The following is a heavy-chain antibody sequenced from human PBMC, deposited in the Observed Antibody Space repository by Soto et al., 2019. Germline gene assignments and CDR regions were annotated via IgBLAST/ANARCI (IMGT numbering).Heavy chain of an antibody. D-gene: IGHD1-26*01. CDR2: SYPGDSGT. CDR3: ARPEDLASATTGWTY. Sequence: GGTLKISCNASGDRLTSYWIGCVSQLRGRGMARRGMSYPGDSGTRYSPSFQGQVTISADKTISTAYLQWSSLKASDTAMYYCARPEDLASATTGWTYWGQGTLVTVSS. V-gene: IGHV5-51*01. CDR1: GDRLTSYW. J-gene: IGHJ4*02.